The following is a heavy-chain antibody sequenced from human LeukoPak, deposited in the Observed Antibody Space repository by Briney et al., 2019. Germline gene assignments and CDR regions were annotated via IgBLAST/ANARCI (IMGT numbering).Heavy chain of an antibody. CDR3: ARDPYSGTYGDTYYYYMDV. CDR1: GFTFSSYE. CDR2: ISSSGSTI. V-gene: IGHV3-48*03. Sequence: GGSLRLSCAASGFTFSSYEMNWVRQAPGKGLEWVSYISSSGSTIYYADSVKGRFTISRDNSKNTLYLQMNSLRAEDTAVYYCARDPYSGTYGDTYYYYMDVWGKGTTVTISS. J-gene: IGHJ6*03. D-gene: IGHD1-26*01.